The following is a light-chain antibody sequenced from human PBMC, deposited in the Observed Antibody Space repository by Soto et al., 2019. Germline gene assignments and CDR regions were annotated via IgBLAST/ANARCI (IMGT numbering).Light chain of an antibody. J-gene: IGKJ5*01. CDR2: GAS. V-gene: IGKV3-15*01. CDR3: QQYNNWPPVT. CDR1: QSVSSN. Sequence: EIVMTQSPATLSVSPGERATLSCRASQSVSSNLAWYPQKPGQAPRLLIYGASTRATGITARFSGSGSGTEFTLTISSLQSEDFAVYYCQQYNNWPPVTFGQGTRLEIK.